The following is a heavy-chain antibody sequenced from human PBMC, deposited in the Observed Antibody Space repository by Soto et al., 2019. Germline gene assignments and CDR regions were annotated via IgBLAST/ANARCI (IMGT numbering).Heavy chain of an antibody. CDR1: GGTFSSYA. CDR2: IIPIFGTA. CDR3: ARGSIAVAGTGPHFDY. V-gene: IGHV1-69*06. Sequence: SVKVYCKASGGTFSSYAISWVRQAPGQGLEWMGGIIPIFGTANYAQKFQGRVTIIADKSTSTAYMELSSLRSEDTAVYYCARGSIAVAGTGPHFDYWGQGTLVTVSS. D-gene: IGHD6-19*01. J-gene: IGHJ4*02.